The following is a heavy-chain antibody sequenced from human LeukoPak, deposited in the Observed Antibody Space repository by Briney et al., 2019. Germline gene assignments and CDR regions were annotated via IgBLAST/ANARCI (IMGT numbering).Heavy chain of an antibody. J-gene: IGHJ5*02. V-gene: IGHV4-59*01. CDR3: ARAFGYYGSGSLAWFDP. D-gene: IGHD3-10*01. Sequence: SETLSLTCTVSGGSISSYYWSWIRQPPGKGLEWIGYIYYSGSTNYNPSLKSRVTTSVDTSKNQFSLKLSSVTAADTAVYYCARAFGYYGSGSLAWFDPWGQGTLVTVSS. CDR2: IYYSGST. CDR1: GGSISSYY.